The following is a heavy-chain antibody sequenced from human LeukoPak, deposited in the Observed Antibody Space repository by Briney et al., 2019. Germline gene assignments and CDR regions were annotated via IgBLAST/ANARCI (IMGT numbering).Heavy chain of an antibody. D-gene: IGHD1-26*01. CDR2: IYYSGST. V-gene: IGHV4-59*01. Sequence: SETLSLTCTVSGGSISSYYWSWIRQPPGKGLEWIGYIYYSGSTNYNPSLKSRVTISVDTSKNQFSLKLSSVAAADTAVYYCARGSRKWELLPFDYWGQGTLVTVSS. CDR1: GGSISSYY. CDR3: ARGSRKWELLPFDY. J-gene: IGHJ4*02.